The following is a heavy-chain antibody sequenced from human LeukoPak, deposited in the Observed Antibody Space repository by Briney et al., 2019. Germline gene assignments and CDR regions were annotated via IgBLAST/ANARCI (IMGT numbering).Heavy chain of an antibody. CDR1: GFTFTSYD. D-gene: IGHD3-10*01. CDR3: ARGFKSQVRGHLMAY. V-gene: IGHV1-8*01. J-gene: IGHJ4*02. Sequence: ASVKVSCKASGFTFTSYDINWVRQATGQGLEWMGWMNPNSGNTGYAQKFQGRITIPRNTSISTAYMELSSLRSDGTAVYYCARGFKSQVRGHLMAYWGQGTLVTVSS. CDR2: MNPNSGNT.